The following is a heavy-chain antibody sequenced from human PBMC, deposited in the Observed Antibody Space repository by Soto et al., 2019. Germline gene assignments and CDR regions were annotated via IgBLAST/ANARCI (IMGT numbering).Heavy chain of an antibody. CDR3: AKRVVVVAAVYYFDY. D-gene: IGHD2-15*01. Sequence: GGSLRLSCAASGFTFSTYAMSWVRQAPGKGLEWVSAISNSGGSAYYADSVKGRFTISRDNSKNTLYLQMNSLRAEDTAVYYCAKRVVVVAAVYYFDYWGRGTLVTVSS. CDR1: GFTFSTYA. J-gene: IGHJ4*02. CDR2: ISNSGGSA. V-gene: IGHV3-23*01.